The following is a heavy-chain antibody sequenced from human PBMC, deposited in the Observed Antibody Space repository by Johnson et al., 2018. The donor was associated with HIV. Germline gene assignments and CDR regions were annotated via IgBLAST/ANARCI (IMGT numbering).Heavy chain of an antibody. CDR3: ARDRGSGWYDLDAFDI. D-gene: IGHD6-19*01. J-gene: IGHJ3*02. CDR1: GFTFSSYG. V-gene: IGHV3-30*02. Sequence: VQLVESGGGVVQPGGSLRLSCAASGFTFSSYGMHWVRQAPGKGLEWVAFIRYDGSNKYYADSVKGRFTISRDNAKNSLYLQMSSLGVEDTALYYCARDRGSGWYDLDAFDIWGQGTMVTVSS. CDR2: IRYDGSNK.